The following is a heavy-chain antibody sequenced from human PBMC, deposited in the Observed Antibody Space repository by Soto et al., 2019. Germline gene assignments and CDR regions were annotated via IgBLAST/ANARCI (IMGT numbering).Heavy chain of an antibody. J-gene: IGHJ3*02. CDR3: AKVWGVVAAANDAFDI. D-gene: IGHD2-15*01. CDR1: GFTFSSYA. V-gene: IGHV3-23*01. CDR2: ISGSGGST. Sequence: GGSLRLSCAASGFTFSSYAMSWVRQAPGKGLEWVSAISGSGGSTYYADSVKGRFTISRDNSKNTLYLQMNSLRAEDTAVYYCAKVWGVVAAANDAFDIWGQGTMVTVSS.